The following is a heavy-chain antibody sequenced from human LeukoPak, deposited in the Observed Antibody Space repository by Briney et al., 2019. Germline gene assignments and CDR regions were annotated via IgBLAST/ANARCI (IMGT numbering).Heavy chain of an antibody. V-gene: IGHV3-30*18. CDR3: ANGHYYDSSAYYPDY. CDR2: ISYDGSNK. D-gene: IGHD3-22*01. J-gene: IGHJ4*02. CDR1: GFTFSTNA. Sequence: PGRSLRLSCAASGFTFSTNAMHWVRQAPGEGLEWVAVISYDGSNKYYADSVKGRFTISRDNSKNTLYLQMNSLRAEDTAVYYCANGHYYDSSAYYPDYWGQGTLVTVSS.